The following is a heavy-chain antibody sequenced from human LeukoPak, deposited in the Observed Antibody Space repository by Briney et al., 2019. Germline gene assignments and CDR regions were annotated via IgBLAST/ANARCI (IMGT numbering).Heavy chain of an antibody. CDR2: IYYSGST. V-gene: IGHV4-39*07. J-gene: IGHJ4*02. CDR1: GGSISSSSYY. CDR3: AGRYYYGSGSPEYFDY. Sequence: KPSETLSLTCTVSGGSISSSSYYWGWIRQPPGKGLEWIGSIYYSGSTYYNPSLKSRVTISVDTSKNLFSLKLSSLTAADTAVYYCAGRYYYGSGSPEYFDYWGQGTLVTVSS. D-gene: IGHD3-10*01.